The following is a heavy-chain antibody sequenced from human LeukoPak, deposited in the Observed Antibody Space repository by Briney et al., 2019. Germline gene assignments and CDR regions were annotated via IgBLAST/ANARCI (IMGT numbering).Heavy chain of an antibody. CDR3: AKDRTHCSGGSCYGMDV. CDR1: GFTFSSFG. Sequence: GGSLRLSCAASGFTFSSFGMHWVRQAPGKGLEWVAVISYDGSDKYYADSVKGRFTISRDNSKNTLYLQMNSLRAEDTAVYYCAKDRTHCSGGSCYGMDVWGQGTLVTVSS. D-gene: IGHD2-15*01. CDR2: ISYDGSDK. V-gene: IGHV3-30*18. J-gene: IGHJ6*02.